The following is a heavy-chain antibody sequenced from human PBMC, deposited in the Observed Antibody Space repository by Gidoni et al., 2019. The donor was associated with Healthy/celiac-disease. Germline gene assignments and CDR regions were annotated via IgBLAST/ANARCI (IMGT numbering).Heavy chain of an antibody. Sequence: EVQLVESGGGLVQPGGSLRLSCAASGFPFSSYWMHWVRQAPGKGLVWVSRIKSDGSSTSYADSVKGRFTISRDNAKNTLYLQMNSLRAEDTAVYYCAREGIVVAATPGDYWGQGTLVTVSS. J-gene: IGHJ4*02. D-gene: IGHD2-15*01. CDR3: AREGIVVAATPGDY. CDR1: GFPFSSYW. V-gene: IGHV3-74*01. CDR2: IKSDGSST.